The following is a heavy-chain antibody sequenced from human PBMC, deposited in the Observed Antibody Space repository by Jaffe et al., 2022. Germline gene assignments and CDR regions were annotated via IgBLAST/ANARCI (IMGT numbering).Heavy chain of an antibody. V-gene: IGHV3-66*02. Sequence: EVQLVESGGGLVQPGGSLRLSCAASGFTVSSNYMSWVRQAPGKGLEWVSVIYSGGSTYYADSVKGRFTISRDNSKNTLYLQMNSLRAEDTAVYYCAVFDHYYYYMDVWGKGTTVTVSS. CDR1: GFTVSSNY. CDR3: AVFDHYYYYMDV. J-gene: IGHJ6*03. D-gene: IGHD3-9*01. CDR2: IYSGGST.